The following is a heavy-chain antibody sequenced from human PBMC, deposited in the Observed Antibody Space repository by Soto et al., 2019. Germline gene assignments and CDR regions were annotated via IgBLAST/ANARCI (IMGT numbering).Heavy chain of an antibody. CDR1: GFTFSSYA. V-gene: IGHV3-30-3*01. Sequence: LRLSCAASGFTFSSYAMHWVRQAPGKGLEWVAVISYDGSNKYYADSVKGRFTISRDNSKNTLYLQMNSLRAEDTAVYYCARDLTPIMGYYFDYWGQGTLVTVSS. CDR2: ISYDGSNK. J-gene: IGHJ4*02. D-gene: IGHD7-27*01. CDR3: ARDLTPIMGYYFDY.